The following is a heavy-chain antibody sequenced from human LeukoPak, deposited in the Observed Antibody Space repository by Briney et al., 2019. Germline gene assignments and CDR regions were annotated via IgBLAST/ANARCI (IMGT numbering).Heavy chain of an antibody. Sequence: GRSLRLSCAASGFTFDDYAMHWVRQAPGKGLEWVSGISWNSGSIGYADSVKGRFTISRDNAKNSLYLQMNSLRAEDTALYYCAKDFRDTAMLHAFDIWGQGTMVTVSS. CDR3: AKDFRDTAMLHAFDI. CDR1: GFTFDDYA. CDR2: ISWNSGSI. J-gene: IGHJ3*02. V-gene: IGHV3-9*01. D-gene: IGHD5-18*01.